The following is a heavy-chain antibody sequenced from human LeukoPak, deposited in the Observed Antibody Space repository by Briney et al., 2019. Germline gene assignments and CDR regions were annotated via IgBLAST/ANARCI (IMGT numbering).Heavy chain of an antibody. CDR2: ISSSSSTI. J-gene: IGHJ4*02. V-gene: IGHV3-48*01. CDR1: GFTFSSYS. Sequence: GSLRLSCAASGFTFSSYSMNWVRQAPGKGLEWVSYISSSSSTIYYADSVKGRFTISRDNAKNSLYLQVNSLRAEDTAVYYCARIGYCSSASCRHALDYWGQGTLVTVSS. D-gene: IGHD2-2*01. CDR3: ARIGYCSSASCRHALDY.